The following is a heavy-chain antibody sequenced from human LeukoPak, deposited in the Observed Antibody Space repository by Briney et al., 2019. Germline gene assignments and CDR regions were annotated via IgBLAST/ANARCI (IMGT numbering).Heavy chain of an antibody. Sequence: ASVKVSCKASGYTFTSYAMHWVRQAPGQRLEWMGWINAGNGNTKYSQKFQGRVTITRDTSASTANMELSSLRSEDTAVYYCARDHGITMVRGVDYYYYGMDVWGQGTTVTVSS. V-gene: IGHV1-3*01. J-gene: IGHJ6*02. CDR2: INAGNGNT. CDR3: ARDHGITMVRGVDYYYYGMDV. CDR1: GYTFTSYA. D-gene: IGHD3-10*01.